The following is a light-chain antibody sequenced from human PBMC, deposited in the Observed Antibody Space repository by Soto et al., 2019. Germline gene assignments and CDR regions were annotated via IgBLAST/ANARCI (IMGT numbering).Light chain of an antibody. Sequence: QSALTQPPSASGSPGQSVTISCTGTSSDVGDYNYVSWYQQHPGKAPKLMIYEVSKRPSGVPDRFSGSKSGNTASLTVSGLQAEDEADYYCRSYAGSNKVFGGGTKLTVL. CDR2: EVS. CDR3: RSYAGSNKV. V-gene: IGLV2-8*01. J-gene: IGLJ3*02. CDR1: SSDVGDYNY.